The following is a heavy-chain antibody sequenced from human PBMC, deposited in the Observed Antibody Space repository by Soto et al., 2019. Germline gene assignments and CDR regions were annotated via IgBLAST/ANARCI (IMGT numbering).Heavy chain of an antibody. CDR1: GYTFTSYD. CDR3: ARRAETNGWNGFGADKYYFDF. CDR2: LNPNTGNS. D-gene: IGHD1-1*01. V-gene: IGHV1-8*01. J-gene: IGHJ4*02. Sequence: QVQLVQSGAEVRKPGASVKVSCEASGYTFTSYDIYWVRQATGQGLEWMGWLNPNTGNSGYAQKFQGRITLTSDPSINTGHMELSSLRSEDTAVYYCARRAETNGWNGFGADKYYFDFWGQGTLVTVSS.